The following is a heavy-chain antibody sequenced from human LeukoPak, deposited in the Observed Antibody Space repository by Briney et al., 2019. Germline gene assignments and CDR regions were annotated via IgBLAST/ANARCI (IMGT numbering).Heavy chain of an antibody. CDR3: ARSDGAPDAFDI. J-gene: IGHJ3*02. V-gene: IGHV2-70*04. Sequence: SGPTLVNPTQTLTLTCTFSGFSLTRSGMRVSWIRQPPGKALEWLARIDWDDDKFYSTSLKTRLSMSKDTSKNQVVLTMTNMDPVDTATYYCARSDGAPDAFDIRSPGTMVTVSS. CDR1: GFSLTRSGMR. CDR2: IDWDDDK. D-gene: IGHD2-21*02.